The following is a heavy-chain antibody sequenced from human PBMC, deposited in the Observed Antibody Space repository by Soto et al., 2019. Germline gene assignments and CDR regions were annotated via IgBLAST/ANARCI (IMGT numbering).Heavy chain of an antibody. J-gene: IGHJ5*01. D-gene: IGHD2-15*01. CDR1: GDSISTVDYF. V-gene: IGHV4-30-4*01. CDR2: IYKSATT. CDR3: ARGRYCLTGRCFPNWFDS. Sequence: SETLSLTCSVSGDSISTVDYFWAWIRQPPGQALEYIGYIYKSATTYYNPSFESRVAISLDTSKSQFSLNVTSVTAADTAAYFCARGRYCLTGRCFPNWFDSWGQGTLVTVS.